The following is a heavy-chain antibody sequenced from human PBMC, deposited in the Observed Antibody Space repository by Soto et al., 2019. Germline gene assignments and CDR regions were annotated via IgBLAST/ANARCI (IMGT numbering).Heavy chain of an antibody. Sequence: SEARSLTCSASGGSITRSGSAVGGIRHSPGKGLECIGTIDYSGNIYYIPSLKSRITISVDTSKNQISLKLSSVTAADTAVYYCARHKHNPGHRYSFDSWGQGTLVTVSS. J-gene: IGHJ4*02. CDR2: IDYSGNI. CDR1: GGSITRSGSA. D-gene: IGHD1-1*01. CDR3: ARHKHNPGHRYSFDS. V-gene: IGHV4-39*01.